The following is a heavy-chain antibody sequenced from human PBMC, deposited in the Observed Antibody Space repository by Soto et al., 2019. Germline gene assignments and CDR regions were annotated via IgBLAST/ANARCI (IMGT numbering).Heavy chain of an antibody. Sequence: GGSLRLSCAASGFTFSSYWMSWVRQAPGKGLEWVANIKQDGSEKYYVDSVKGRFTISRDNAKNSLYLQMNSLRAEDTAVYYCARLGGFDYYDSSGFDYWGQGALVTVSS. CDR3: ARLGGFDYYDSSGFDY. D-gene: IGHD3-22*01. CDR2: IKQDGSEK. J-gene: IGHJ4*02. V-gene: IGHV3-7*01. CDR1: GFTFSSYW.